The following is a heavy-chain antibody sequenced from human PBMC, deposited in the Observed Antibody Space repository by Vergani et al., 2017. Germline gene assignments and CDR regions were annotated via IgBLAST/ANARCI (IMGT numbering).Heavy chain of an antibody. J-gene: IGHJ4*02. V-gene: IGHV3-9*01. CDR3: AKAEQWLAPGDY. CDR2: ISWNSGSI. Sequence: EVQLVESGGGLVQPGRSLRLSCAASGFTFDDYAMHWVRQAPGKGLEWVSGISWNSGSIGYADSVKGRFTISRDNAKNSLYLQMNSLRAEDTALYYCAKAEQWLAPGDYWGQGTLVTVSS. CDR1: GFTFDDYA. D-gene: IGHD6-19*01.